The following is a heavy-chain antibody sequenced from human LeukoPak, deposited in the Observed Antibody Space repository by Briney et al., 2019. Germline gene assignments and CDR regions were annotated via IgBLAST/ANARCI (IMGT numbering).Heavy chain of an antibody. CDR3: ARDLRDYVWGSYRYRYYYGMDV. Sequence: SETLSLTCTVSGGSVSSGSYYWSWIRQPPGKGLEWIGYTYYSGSTNYNPSLKSRVTISVDTSKNQFSLKLSSVTAADTAVYYCARDLRDYVWGSYRYRYYYGMDVWGQGTTVTVSS. J-gene: IGHJ6*02. CDR2: TYYSGST. V-gene: IGHV4-61*01. D-gene: IGHD3-16*02. CDR1: GGSVSSGSYY.